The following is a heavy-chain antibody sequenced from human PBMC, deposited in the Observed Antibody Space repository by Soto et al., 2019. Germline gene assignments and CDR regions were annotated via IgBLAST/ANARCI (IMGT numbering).Heavy chain of an antibody. J-gene: IGHJ6*02. CDR2: ISSSGSTI. CDR3: AREAGDTAMVSNYYYYGMDV. V-gene: IGHV3-48*03. CDR1: GFTFSSYE. Sequence: GGSLRLSCAASGFTFSSYEMNWVRQAPGKGLEWVSYISSSGSTIYYADSVKGRFTISRDNAKNSLYLQMNSLRAEDTAVYYCAREAGDTAMVSNYYYYGMDVWGQGTTVTVS. D-gene: IGHD5-18*01.